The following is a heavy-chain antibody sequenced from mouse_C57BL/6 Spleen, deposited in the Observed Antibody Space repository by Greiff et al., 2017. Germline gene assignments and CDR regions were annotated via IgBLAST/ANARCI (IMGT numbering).Heavy chain of an antibody. CDR2: ISYSGST. CDR1: GYSITSGYD. D-gene: IGHD1-1*01. V-gene: IGHV3-1*01. CDR3: ARGSSFLAY. J-gene: IGHJ3*01. Sequence: DVHLVESGPGMVKPSQSLSLTCTVTGYSITSGYDWHWIRHFPGNKLEWMGYISYSGSTNYNPSLKSRISITHDTSKNHFFLKLNSVTTEDTATYYCARGSSFLAYWGQGTLVTVSA.